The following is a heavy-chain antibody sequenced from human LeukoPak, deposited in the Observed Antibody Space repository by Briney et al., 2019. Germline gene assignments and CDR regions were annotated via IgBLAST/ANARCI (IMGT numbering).Heavy chain of an antibody. CDR1: GFTFSSYA. CDR2: ISYDGSNK. V-gene: IGHV3-30-3*01. D-gene: IGHD4-17*01. J-gene: IGHJ4*02. CDR3: ASDYGDYGGYFDY. Sequence: PGGSLRLSCAASGFTFSSYAMHWVRQAPGKGLEWVAVISYDGSNKYYADSVKGRFTISRDNSKNSLYLQMNSLRDEDTALYYCASDYGDYGGYFDYWGQGTLVTVSS.